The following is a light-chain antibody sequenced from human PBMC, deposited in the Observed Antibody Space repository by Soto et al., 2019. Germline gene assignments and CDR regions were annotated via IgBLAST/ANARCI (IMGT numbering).Light chain of an antibody. CDR1: QNINTW. CDR2: KAS. Sequence: DIQMTQSPSTLSASVGDRVTITCRASQNINTWLAWYQQKPGKAPKLLIYKASTLESGVPSRFSGSGSGTEFTLTISNLQPDDFETYSCQQYNSFSPFTFGQGTKLEIK. CDR3: QQYNSFSPFT. V-gene: IGKV1-5*03. J-gene: IGKJ2*01.